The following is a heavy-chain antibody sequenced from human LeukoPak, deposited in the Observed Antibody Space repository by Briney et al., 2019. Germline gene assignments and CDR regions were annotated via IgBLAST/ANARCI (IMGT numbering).Heavy chain of an antibody. V-gene: IGHV3-9*01. J-gene: IGHJ5*02. CDR1: GFTFDDYA. Sequence: GGSLRLSCAASGFTFDDYAMHWVRHAPGKGLEWVSGISWNSGSIGYADSVKGRFTISRDNAKNSLYLQMNSLRAEDTALYYCATVHGGDYYDSSGYRTNWFDPWGQGTLVTVSS. CDR2: ISWNSGSI. D-gene: IGHD3-22*01. CDR3: ATVHGGDYYDSSGYRTNWFDP.